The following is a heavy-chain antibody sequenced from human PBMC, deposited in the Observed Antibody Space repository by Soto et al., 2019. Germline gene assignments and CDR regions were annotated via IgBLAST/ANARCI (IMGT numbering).Heavy chain of an antibody. CDR1: GGSISSSSYY. D-gene: IGHD3-3*01. Sequence: SETLSLTCTVSGGSISSSSYYWGWIRQPPGKGLEWIGSIYDSGSTYYNSSLKSRVTISVDTSKNQFSLKLSSVTAADTAVYNCAGGHDYDFWSGYYLSWGQGTLVTVSS. CDR2: IYDSGST. CDR3: AGGHDYDFWSGYYLS. J-gene: IGHJ4*02. V-gene: IGHV4-39*01.